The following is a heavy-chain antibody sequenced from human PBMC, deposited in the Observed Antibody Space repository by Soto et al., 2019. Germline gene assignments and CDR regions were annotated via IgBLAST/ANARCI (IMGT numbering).Heavy chain of an antibody. CDR1: GFTFSSYA. D-gene: IGHD2-2*01. V-gene: IGHV3-23*01. Sequence: EVQLLESGGGLVQPGGSLRLSCAASGFTFSSYAMKWVRQAPGKGLEWVSLISDSGTLTYYADSVKGRFTISRDNSGNTLFLQMSRPRAEDTAVTYGASYIPGVRYYGMDVWGQGTTVTVSS. J-gene: IGHJ6*02. CDR3: ASYIPGVRYYGMDV. CDR2: ISDSGTLT.